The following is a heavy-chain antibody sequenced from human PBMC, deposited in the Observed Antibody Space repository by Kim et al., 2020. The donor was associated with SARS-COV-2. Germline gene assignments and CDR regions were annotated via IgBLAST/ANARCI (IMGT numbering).Heavy chain of an antibody. CDR3: ARARHSSGLYYYYGMDV. CDR1: GVSISSYY. CDR2: IYTSGST. D-gene: IGHD6-19*01. J-gene: IGHJ6*02. V-gene: IGHV4-4*07. Sequence: SETLSLTCTVSGVSISSYYWSWIRQPAGKGLEWIGRIYTSGSTNYNPSLKSRVTMSVDTSKNQFSLKLSSVTAADTAVYYCARARHSSGLYYYYGMDVWGQGTTVTVSS.